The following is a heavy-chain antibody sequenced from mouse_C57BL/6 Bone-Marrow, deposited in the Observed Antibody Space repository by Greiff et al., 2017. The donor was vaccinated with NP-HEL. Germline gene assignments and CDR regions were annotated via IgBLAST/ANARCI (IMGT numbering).Heavy chain of an antibody. V-gene: IGHV3-6*01. D-gene: IGHD2-13*01. CDR3: ARDRGDWVFDY. CDR2: ISYDGSN. CDR1: GYSITSGYY. J-gene: IGHJ2*01. Sequence: DVQLQESGPGLVKPSQSLSLTCSVTGYSITSGYYWNWIRQFPGNKLEWMGYISYDGSNNYNPSLKNRISITRDTSKNQFFLKLNSVTTEDTATYYCARDRGDWVFDYWGQGTTLTVSS.